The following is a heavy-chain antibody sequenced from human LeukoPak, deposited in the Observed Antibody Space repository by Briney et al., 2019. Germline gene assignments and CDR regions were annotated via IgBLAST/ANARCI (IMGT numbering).Heavy chain of an antibody. D-gene: IGHD3-16*01. Sequence: GGSLRLSCTASGFTFGDYAMSWVRLAPGKGLEWVSGISGGGGSTYYADSVKGRFTISRDNSKNTLFLQMNSLRAEDTAVYYCAKDQEGSSYGLFDYWGQGTLVTV. CDR2: ISGGGGST. V-gene: IGHV3-23*01. J-gene: IGHJ4*02. CDR3: AKDQEGSSYGLFDY. CDR1: GFTFGDYA.